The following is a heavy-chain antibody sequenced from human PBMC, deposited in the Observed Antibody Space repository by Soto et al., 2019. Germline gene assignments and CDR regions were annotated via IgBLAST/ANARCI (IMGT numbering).Heavy chain of an antibody. Sequence: PSETLSLTCAVYGGSFSGYYWSWIRQPPGKGLEWIGEINHSGSTNYNPSLKSRVTISVDTSKNQFSLKLSSVTAADTAVYYCARGGSCSGGSCDAGYYFDYWGQGTLVTVSS. CDR2: INHSGST. V-gene: IGHV4-34*01. CDR3: ARGGSCSGGSCDAGYYFDY. CDR1: GGSFSGYY. D-gene: IGHD2-15*01. J-gene: IGHJ4*02.